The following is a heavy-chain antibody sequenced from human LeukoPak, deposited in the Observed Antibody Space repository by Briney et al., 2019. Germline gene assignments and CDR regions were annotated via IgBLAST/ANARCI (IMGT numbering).Heavy chain of an antibody. V-gene: IGHV3-11*01. CDR1: GFTFSDYY. J-gene: IGHJ4*02. Sequence: PGGSLRLSCAASGFTFSDYYMSWIRQAPGKGLEWVSYIGSSGSTIYYAGSVKGRFTISRDNAKNSLYLQMNSLRAEDTAVYYCARRRGYDFWSGYLDYWGQGTLVTVSS. CDR3: ARRRGYDFWSGYLDY. D-gene: IGHD3-3*01. CDR2: IGSSGSTI.